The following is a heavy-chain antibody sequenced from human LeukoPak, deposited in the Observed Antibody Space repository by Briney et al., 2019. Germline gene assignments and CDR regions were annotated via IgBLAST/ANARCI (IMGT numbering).Heavy chain of an antibody. V-gene: IGHV2-5*01. J-gene: IGHJ4*02. CDR2: IYWNDDK. D-gene: IGHD3-10*01. CDR1: GFSLSTSGVG. Sequence: SGPTLVKPTQTLTLTCTFSGFSLSTSGVGVGWIRQPPGKALEWLALIYWNDDKRYSPSLKSRLTITKDTSKNQVVLTMTNMDPVDTATYYCARFITMVRGVIQRDFDYWGQGTLVPVSS. CDR3: ARFITMVRGVIQRDFDY.